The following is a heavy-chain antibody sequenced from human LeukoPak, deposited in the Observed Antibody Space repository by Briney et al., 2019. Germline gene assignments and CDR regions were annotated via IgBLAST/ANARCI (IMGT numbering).Heavy chain of an antibody. Sequence: PGRSLRLSCAASGFTFSSYGMHWVRQAPGKGLEWVAVISYDGSNKYYADSVKGRFTISRDTSRNTLYLQMNSLRAEDTAVYYCAKDRGGAWNYFDSWGQGTLVTVSS. D-gene: IGHD1-1*01. V-gene: IGHV3-30*18. J-gene: IGHJ4*02. CDR3: AKDRGGAWNYFDS. CDR1: GFTFSSYG. CDR2: ISYDGSNK.